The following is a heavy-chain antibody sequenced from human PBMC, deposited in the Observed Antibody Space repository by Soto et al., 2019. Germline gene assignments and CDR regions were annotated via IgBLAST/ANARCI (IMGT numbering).Heavy chain of an antibody. CDR2: SGGSGGST. J-gene: IGHJ4*02. D-gene: IGHD1-1*01. Sequence: EVQLLESGGGLVQPGGSLRLSCEASGITFSSYAMSWVRQAPGKGLEWVSTSGGSGGSTYYADSVKGRFTISRDNSKNTLYLQMNSLRAEDTALYYCAKGKGKWNTYEGYFYHWGQGTLVTVSS. V-gene: IGHV3-23*01. CDR1: GITFSSYA. CDR3: AKGKGKWNTYEGYFYH.